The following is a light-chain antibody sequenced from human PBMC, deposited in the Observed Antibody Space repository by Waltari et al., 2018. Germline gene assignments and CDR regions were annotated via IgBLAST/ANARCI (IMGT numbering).Light chain of an antibody. CDR1: QSVGSN. J-gene: IGKJ1*01. V-gene: IGKV3-15*01. CDR2: GAS. Sequence: EIVMTQSPATLSVSPGERATLSCRASQSVGSNLAWYQHKPGQAPRLLFYGASTRATGIPARFSGSGSGTEFTLTINSMQSEDFAVYYCQQYNNWPLLFGQGTKVEIK. CDR3: QQYNNWPLL.